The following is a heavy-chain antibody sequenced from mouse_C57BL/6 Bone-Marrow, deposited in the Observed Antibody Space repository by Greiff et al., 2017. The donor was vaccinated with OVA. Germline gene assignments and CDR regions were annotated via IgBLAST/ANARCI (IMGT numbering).Heavy chain of an antibody. CDR3: AREETAQAYYAMDY. D-gene: IGHD3-2*02. J-gene: IGHJ4*01. Sequence: QVQLQQPGAELVKPGASVKMSCKASGYTFTSYWITWVTQRPGQGLEWIGDLYPGSGSTNYNEKFKSKATLTVDTSSSTAYMQLSSLTSEDSAVYYCAREETAQAYYAMDYWGQGTSVTASS. CDR2: LYPGSGST. CDR1: GYTFTSYW. V-gene: IGHV1-55*01.